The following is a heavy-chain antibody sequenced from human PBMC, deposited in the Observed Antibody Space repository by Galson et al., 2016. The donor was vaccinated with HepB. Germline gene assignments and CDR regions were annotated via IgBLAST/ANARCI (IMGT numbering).Heavy chain of an antibody. V-gene: IGHV1-3*01. J-gene: IGHJ6*02. CDR2: ISAASGNT. Sequence: SVKVSCKASGYTFSTYDMHWVRQSPGQRLEWMGYISAASGNTKYSQSFQGRVTLTRDPSATTHYLELTSLTSEDSVVYYCARDLIGNMAVWGHGTTVAVSS. CDR1: GYTFSTYD. D-gene: IGHD3-16*02. CDR3: ARDLIGNMAV.